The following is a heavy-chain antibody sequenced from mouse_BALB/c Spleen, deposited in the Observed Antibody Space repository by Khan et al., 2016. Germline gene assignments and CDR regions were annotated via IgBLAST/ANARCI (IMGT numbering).Heavy chain of an antibody. J-gene: IGHJ2*01. CDR3: ARTARKKY. D-gene: IGHD1-2*01. CDR2: ISYSGST. Sequence: EVQLQESGPGLVKPSQSLSLTCTVTGYSITSGYGWNWIRQFPGNKLEWMGYISYSGSTNYNPSLKSRISITRDTSQNQFFLLLNSATNEDTATYYCARTARKKYWGQGTTLTVSS. CDR1: GYSITSGYG. V-gene: IGHV3-2*02.